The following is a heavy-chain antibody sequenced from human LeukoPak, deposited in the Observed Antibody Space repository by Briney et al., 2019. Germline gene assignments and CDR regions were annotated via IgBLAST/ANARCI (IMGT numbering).Heavy chain of an antibody. D-gene: IGHD4-11*01. CDR2: INIYDGDT. CDR1: GFTFTTHW. CDR3: ARARDGSKNALDS. J-gene: IGHJ4*02. V-gene: IGHV3-74*01. Sequence: GGSLRLSCVVSGFTFTTHWMHWVRQVPGKGLVWVSRINIYDGDTYYAGSVRGRFTISRDTAENTMYLQMSSVWAEDTGVYYCARARDGSKNALDSWGQGTLVTVSS.